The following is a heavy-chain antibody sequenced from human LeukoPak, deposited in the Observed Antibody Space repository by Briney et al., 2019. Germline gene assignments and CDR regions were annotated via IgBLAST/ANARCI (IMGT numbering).Heavy chain of an antibody. CDR3: TRTAGTSYDFWSGSPYYFDY. CDR2: ISASSGSI. Sequence: PGGSLRLSCAASGFSFSTYAMTWVRQAPGKGLAWVSAISASSGSIYYADSVKGRFTISRDNSKNTLYLQMNSLRAEDTAVYYCTRTAGTSYDFWSGSPYYFDYWGQGTLVTVSS. D-gene: IGHD3-3*01. J-gene: IGHJ4*02. V-gene: IGHV3-23*01. CDR1: GFSFSTYA.